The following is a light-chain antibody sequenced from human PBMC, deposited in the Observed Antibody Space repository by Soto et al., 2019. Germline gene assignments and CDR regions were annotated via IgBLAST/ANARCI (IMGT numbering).Light chain of an antibody. CDR1: QTVSGRY. CDR3: QHYGSSPWT. V-gene: IGKV3-20*01. CDR2: DAS. J-gene: IGKJ1*01. Sequence: EIVLTQSAGTLSLSPGERATLSCRASQTVSGRYLAWFQQKPGQTPRLLIYDASTRAAGVPDRFSGSGSGTDYSLAIIRLEPEAFAVYYCQHYGSSPWTFGQGTNVEIK.